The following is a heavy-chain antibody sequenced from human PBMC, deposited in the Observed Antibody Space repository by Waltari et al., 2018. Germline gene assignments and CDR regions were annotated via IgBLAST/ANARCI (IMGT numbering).Heavy chain of an antibody. J-gene: IGHJ3*02. V-gene: IGHV3-21*01. CDR1: GFTFSSYS. D-gene: IGHD3-10*01. CDR2: IISSSSYI. Sequence: EVQLVEYGGGLVKPGGSLRLSCEASGFTFSSYSMNWVRQAPGKGLGWGASIISSSSYIYYADSVKGRFTISRDNAKNSLYLHMNSLRAEDTAVYYCAPTGVDAFDIWGLGTMVTVSS. CDR3: APTGVDAFDI.